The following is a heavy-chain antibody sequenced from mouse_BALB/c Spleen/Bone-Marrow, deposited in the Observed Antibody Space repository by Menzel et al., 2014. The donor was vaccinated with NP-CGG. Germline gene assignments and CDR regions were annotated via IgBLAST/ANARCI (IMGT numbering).Heavy chain of an antibody. V-gene: IGHV2-9*02. CDR2: IWAGGST. J-gene: IGHJ4*01. CDR3: ARDYYGSLYAMDY. CDR1: GFSLTSYG. Sequence: QVQLQQPGPGLVAPSQSLSITCTVSGFSLTSYGVHWVRQPPGKGLEWLGVIWAGGSTNYNSALMSRLSISKYNSKSQVFLKMNSLQTDDTAMYYCARDYYGSLYAMDYWGQGTSVTVSS. D-gene: IGHD1-1*01.